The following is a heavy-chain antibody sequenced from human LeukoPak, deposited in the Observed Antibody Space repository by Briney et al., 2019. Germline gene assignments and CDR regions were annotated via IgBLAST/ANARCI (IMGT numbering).Heavy chain of an antibody. V-gene: IGHV3-23*01. CDR2: ISGSGGST. J-gene: IGHJ4*02. CDR3: AKDRPYCSSTSCYREYYFDY. Sequence: GGSLRLSCAASGFTFSSYAMSWVRQAPGKGLEWVSAISGSGGSTYYADSVKGRFTISRDNSKTTLYLQMNSLRAEDTAVHYCAKDRPYCSSTSCYREYYFDYWGQGTLVTVSS. D-gene: IGHD2-2*01. CDR1: GFTFSSYA.